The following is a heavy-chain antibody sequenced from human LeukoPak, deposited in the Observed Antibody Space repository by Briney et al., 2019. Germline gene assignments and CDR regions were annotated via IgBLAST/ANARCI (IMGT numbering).Heavy chain of an antibody. CDR1: GFTFSSYA. CDR3: AKDLGWELSFFDY. Sequence: GGSLRLSCAASGFTFSSYAMSWVRQAPWKGLEWVSAIIGSGGRTYYSESVKGRFTISRDNSKNTLYLQMNRLRAEDTAVYYCAKDLGWELSFFDYWGQGPLVTVSS. V-gene: IGHV3-23*01. CDR2: IIGSGGRT. D-gene: IGHD1-26*01. J-gene: IGHJ4*02.